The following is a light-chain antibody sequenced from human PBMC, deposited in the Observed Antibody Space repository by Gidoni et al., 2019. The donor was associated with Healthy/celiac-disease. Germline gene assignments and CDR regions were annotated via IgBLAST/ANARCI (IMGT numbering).Light chain of an antibody. CDR1: QSVLYSSNNKNY. CDR2: WAS. J-gene: IGKJ1*01. Sequence: DIVMTQSPDSLAVSLGERATINCKSSQSVLYSSNNKNYLGWYQQKLGQPPKLLIYWASTRESVVPDRFSGSGSGTDFTLTISSLHAEDVAVYYCQQYYGSPRTFGQXTRVEIK. CDR3: QQYYGSPRT. V-gene: IGKV4-1*01.